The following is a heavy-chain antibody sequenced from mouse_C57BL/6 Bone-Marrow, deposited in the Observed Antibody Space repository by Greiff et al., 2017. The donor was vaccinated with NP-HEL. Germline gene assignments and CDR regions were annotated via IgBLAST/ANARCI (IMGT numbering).Heavy chain of an antibody. V-gene: IGHV14-3*02. Sequence: VQLQQSGAELVKPGASVKLSCTASGFNIKDIYMHWVKQRPEQGLEWIGRVDPANGNTDYDPKFQDTATITADTSSNTAYLQLSSLTSEDSAVYYCARLGGYYDGYWGQGTTRTVSS. J-gene: IGHJ2*01. CDR2: VDPANGNT. CDR1: GFNIKDIY. CDR3: ARLGGYYDGY. D-gene: IGHD1-1*02.